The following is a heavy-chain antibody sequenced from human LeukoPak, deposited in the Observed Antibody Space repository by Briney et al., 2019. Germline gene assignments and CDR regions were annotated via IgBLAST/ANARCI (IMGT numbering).Heavy chain of an antibody. Sequence: ASVKVSCKASGYTFTSYYMHWVRQAPGQGLEWMGWINPNSGGTNYAQKFQGRVTMTRDTSISTAYMELSRLRSDDTAVYYCARYYDILTGFDPWGQGTLVTVSS. CDR2: INPNSGGT. D-gene: IGHD3-9*01. V-gene: IGHV1-2*02. CDR3: ARYYDILTGFDP. J-gene: IGHJ5*02. CDR1: GYTFTSYY.